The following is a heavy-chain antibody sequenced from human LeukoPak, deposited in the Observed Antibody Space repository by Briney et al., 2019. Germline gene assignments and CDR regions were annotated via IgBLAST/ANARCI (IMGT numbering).Heavy chain of an antibody. J-gene: IGHJ4*02. V-gene: IGHV1-69*04. CDR1: GGTFSSYA. CDR2: IIPILGIA. CDR3: ARDRGWWELPQRYFDY. Sequence: SVKVSCKASGGTFSSYAISWVRQAPGQVLEWMGRIIPILGIANYAQKFQGRVTITADKSTSTAYMELSSLRSEDTAVYYCARDRGWWELPQRYFDYWGQGTLVTVSS. D-gene: IGHD1-26*01.